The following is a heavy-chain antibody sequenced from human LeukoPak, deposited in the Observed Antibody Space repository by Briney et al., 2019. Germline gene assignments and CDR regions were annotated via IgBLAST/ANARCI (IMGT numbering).Heavy chain of an antibody. D-gene: IGHD1-1*01. V-gene: IGHV3-23*01. J-gene: IGHJ4*02. CDR2: IGGSGDTT. Sequence: PGGSLRLSCAGSGFTFSGYGMSWVRQAPGKGLEWVSGIGGSGDTTYYADSVKGRFTISRDNPKNTLFLQMSSLRAEDTAVYYCARFAAGYRSYLYYWGQGTLVTVSS. CDR1: GFTFSGYG. CDR3: ARFAAGYRSYLYY.